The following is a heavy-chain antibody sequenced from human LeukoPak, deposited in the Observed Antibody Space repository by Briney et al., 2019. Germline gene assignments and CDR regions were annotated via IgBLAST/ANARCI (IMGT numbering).Heavy chain of an antibody. D-gene: IGHD1-26*01. Sequence: PSETLSLTCTVSGGSISNYYWSWIRQPPGKGLEWIGYIYGSGSTHYNPSLKSRVTMSVDTSKNQFSLKLTSVTAADTDVYYCVRQGRAYSGFDYWGQGTLVTVSS. CDR1: GGSISNYY. CDR2: IYGSGST. V-gene: IGHV4-59*08. CDR3: VRQGRAYSGFDY. J-gene: IGHJ4*02.